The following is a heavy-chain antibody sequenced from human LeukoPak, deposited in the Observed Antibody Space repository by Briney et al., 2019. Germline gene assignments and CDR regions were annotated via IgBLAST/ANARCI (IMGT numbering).Heavy chain of an antibody. J-gene: IGHJ3*02. Sequence: PGGSLRLSCAASGFTFSSYAMSWVRQAPGKGLEWVSALGYSGNTYYADSVKGRFTISRDNSKNTLFLQMNSLRAEDTAVYYCAKGRTGSCYSSVDIWGQGTMVTVAS. V-gene: IGHV3-23*01. CDR1: GFTFSSYA. D-gene: IGHD2-15*01. CDR3: AKGRTGSCYSSVDI. CDR2: LGYSGNT.